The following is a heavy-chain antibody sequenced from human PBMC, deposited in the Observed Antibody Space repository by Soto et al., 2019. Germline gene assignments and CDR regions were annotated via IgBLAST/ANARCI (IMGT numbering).Heavy chain of an antibody. J-gene: IGHJ4*02. D-gene: IGHD1-1*01. V-gene: IGHV3-23*01. CDR1: GFTFSSYA. Sequence: EVQLSQSGGGLVQPGGSLRLSCVASGFTFSSYAMTWVRQAPGKGLEWVSAISGGGTNTYYADSVKGRFTMSRDNSKNTLLLQMNSLRAEDTAVYYCAKNVEPTPCYDYWGQGTLVTVSS. CDR3: AKNVEPTPCYDY. CDR2: ISGGGTNT.